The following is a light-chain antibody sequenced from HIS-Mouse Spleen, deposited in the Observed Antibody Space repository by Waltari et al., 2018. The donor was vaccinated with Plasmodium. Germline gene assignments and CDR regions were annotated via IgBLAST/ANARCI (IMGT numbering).Light chain of an antibody. CDR2: EVS. J-gene: IGLJ2*01. CDR3: SSYAGSNNLV. Sequence: QSALTQPPSASGSPGPSVTISCPGPSSDVGGYNYVRGYQQPPGKAPNLMIYEVSKQPSGVPDRFSGSKSGNTASLTVSGLQAEDEADYYCSSYAGSNNLVFGGGTKLTVL. CDR1: SSDVGGYNY. V-gene: IGLV2-8*01.